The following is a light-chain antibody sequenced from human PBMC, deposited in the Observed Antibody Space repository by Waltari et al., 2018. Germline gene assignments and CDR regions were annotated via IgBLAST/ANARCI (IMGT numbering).Light chain of an antibody. J-gene: IGKJ4*01. CDR2: DSS. V-gene: IGKV1-33*01. CDR3: QQYDNLLALT. Sequence: DIQMTQSPSSLSASVGDRVTITCQASPDISNYLNWYQQKPGKAPKLLIYDSSNLETGVPSRFSVSGSETDFTFTISSLQPEDIATYYCQQYDNLLALTFGGGTKVEIK. CDR1: PDISNY.